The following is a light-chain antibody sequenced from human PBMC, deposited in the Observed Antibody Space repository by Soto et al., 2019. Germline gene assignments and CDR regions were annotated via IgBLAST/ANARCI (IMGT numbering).Light chain of an antibody. CDR2: EVT. CDR1: SSDVGGYNY. Sequence: QSALTQPASVSGSPGQSITISCTGTSSDVGGYNYVSWYQHYPGKAPKVMIYEVTNRPSGVSNRFSGSKSGNTASLTISGLQAEDEGDYYCSSYTSRNTLVFGGGTKVTVL. CDR3: SSYTSRNTLV. J-gene: IGLJ2*01. V-gene: IGLV2-14*01.